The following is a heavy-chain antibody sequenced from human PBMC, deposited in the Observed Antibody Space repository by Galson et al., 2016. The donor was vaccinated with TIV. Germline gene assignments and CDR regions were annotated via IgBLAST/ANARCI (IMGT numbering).Heavy chain of an antibody. Sequence: TLSLTCAVSGYSINSGYYWGWIRQPPGKGLQWIGSIYESGTTYYNPSLKSRLTMSVDTSKKQFSLKLSSVSAADTAVYYCVREGSTVTMHHYFGMDVWGQGTSVTVSS. D-gene: IGHD4-17*01. CDR2: IYESGTT. CDR1: GYSINSGYY. CDR3: VREGSTVTMHHYFGMDV. J-gene: IGHJ6*02. V-gene: IGHV4-38-2*02.